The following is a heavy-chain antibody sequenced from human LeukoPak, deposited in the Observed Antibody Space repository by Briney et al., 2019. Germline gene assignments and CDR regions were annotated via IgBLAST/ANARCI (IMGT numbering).Heavy chain of an antibody. CDR2: ISWHSDTR. D-gene: IGHD5-12*01. J-gene: IGHJ4*02. Sequence: GGSLRLSCAVSGFTFDDYAKHWVRHVPGKGLEWVAGISWHSDTRGYVDSVKGRSTISRDNARNSLYLQMNSLRAEDTALYYCITNGGGDSGYGNFDYWGQGTLVTVSS. CDR3: ITNGGGDSGYGNFDY. V-gene: IGHV3-9*01. CDR1: GFTFDDYA.